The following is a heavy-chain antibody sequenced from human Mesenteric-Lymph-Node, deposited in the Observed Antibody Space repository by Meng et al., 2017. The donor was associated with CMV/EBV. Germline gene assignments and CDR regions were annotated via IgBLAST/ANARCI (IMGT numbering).Heavy chain of an antibody. D-gene: IGHD5-12*01. CDR2: IYTSGET. CDR1: GLGVTKND. V-gene: IGHV3-53*01. CDR3: AKLSRYSLYV. J-gene: IGHJ4*02. Sequence: RLSCAASGLGVTKNDMSWVRQAPGKGLEWVSVIYTSGETYYADSVKGRFTISRDTSQNTVYLQMNSLRADDTAIYYCAKLSRYSLYVWGQGTLVTVSS.